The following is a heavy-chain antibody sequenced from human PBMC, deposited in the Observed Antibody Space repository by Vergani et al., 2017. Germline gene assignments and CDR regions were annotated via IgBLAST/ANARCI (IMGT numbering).Heavy chain of an antibody. Sequence: EVQLVESGGGLVKPGGSLRLSCAASGFTFSSYSMNWVRGAPGKGLEWVSYISSSGSTIYYADAVKGRFTISRDNAKNSLYRQMSSLRTEDTAVYYCARARVRGVALFDPWGQGTLVTVSS. D-gene: IGHD3-10*01. CDR1: GFTFSSYS. V-gene: IGHV3-21*05. CDR3: ARARVRGVALFDP. J-gene: IGHJ5*02. CDR2: ISSSGSTI.